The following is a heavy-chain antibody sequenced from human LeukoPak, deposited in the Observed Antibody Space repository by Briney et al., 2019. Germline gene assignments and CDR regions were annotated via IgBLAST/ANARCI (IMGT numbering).Heavy chain of an antibody. V-gene: IGHV3-23*01. CDR1: GFTFSSYA. CDR2: ISGSGGST. D-gene: IGHD1/OR15-1a*01. J-gene: IGHJ4*02. Sequence: PGGCLRLSCAASGFTFSSYAMSWVRQAPGKGLEWVSAISGSGGSTYYADSVKGRFTISRDNSKNTLYLQMNSLRAEDTAVYYCAKEFRETTKPPHFDYWGQGTLVTVSS. CDR3: AKEFRETTKPPHFDY.